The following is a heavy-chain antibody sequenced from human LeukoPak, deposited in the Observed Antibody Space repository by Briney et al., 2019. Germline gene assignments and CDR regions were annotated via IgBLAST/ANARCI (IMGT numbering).Heavy chain of an antibody. J-gene: IGHJ4*02. V-gene: IGHV5-51*01. D-gene: IGHD3-10*01. CDR2: IYPGDSDT. CDR1: GYSFTSYW. CDR3: ARQDGSGSYFRRAIDY. Sequence: PGESLKISCKGSGYSFTSYWIGWVRQMPGKGLEWMGIIYPGDSDTRYSPSFQGQVTISADKSITTAYLQWSSLKASDTAMYYCARQDGSGSYFRRAIDYWGQGTLVTVSS.